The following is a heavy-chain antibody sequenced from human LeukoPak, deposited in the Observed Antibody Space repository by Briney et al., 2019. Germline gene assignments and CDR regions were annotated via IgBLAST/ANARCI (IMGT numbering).Heavy chain of an antibody. CDR2: ITWNSGSI. CDR3: AKDSSYGYVDY. J-gene: IGHJ4*02. D-gene: IGHD5-18*01. Sequence: GGSLRLSCAGSGFTFDDYAMHWVRQAPGKGLEWVSRITWNSGSIGYADSVKGRFTISRDNAKNSLYLQMNSLRDEDTALYYCAKDSSYGYVDYWGQGTPVTVSS. V-gene: IGHV3-9*01. CDR1: GFTFDDYA.